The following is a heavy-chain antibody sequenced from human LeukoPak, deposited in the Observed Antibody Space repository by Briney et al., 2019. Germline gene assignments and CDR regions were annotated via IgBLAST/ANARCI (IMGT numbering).Heavy chain of an antibody. Sequence: SETLSLTCTVSGSSISNWYWSWIRQPPGKGLEWIGHIYDSGTTNYNPSLKTRVTISLDTSKNQFSLKLSSVTAADTAVYYCAREKSSQGVPNWGQGTLVTVSS. CDR1: GSSISNWY. CDR2: IYDSGTT. J-gene: IGHJ4*02. V-gene: IGHV4-59*01. CDR3: AREKSSQGVPN. D-gene: IGHD6-13*01.